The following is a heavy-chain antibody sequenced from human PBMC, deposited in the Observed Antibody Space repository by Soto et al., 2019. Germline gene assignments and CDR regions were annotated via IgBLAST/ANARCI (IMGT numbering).Heavy chain of an antibody. CDR2: IDPSDSYT. V-gene: IGHV5-10-1*01. CDR1: GYSFTSYW. J-gene: IGHJ6*02. D-gene: IGHD2-15*01. CDR3: ARARYCSGGSCSYYYYDMDV. Sequence: GESLKISCKGSGYSFTSYWISWVRQMPGKGLEWMGRIDPSDSYTNYSPSFQGHVTISADKSISTAYLQWSSLKASDTAMYYCARARYCSGGSCSYYYYDMDVWGQGTTVTVSS.